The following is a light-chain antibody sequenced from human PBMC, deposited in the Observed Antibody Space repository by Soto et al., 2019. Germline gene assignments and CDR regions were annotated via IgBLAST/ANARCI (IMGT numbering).Light chain of an antibody. Sequence: QSVLTAPAPVSGSPGQSISISCTGRRSDVGAYNTVAWYQHKPGKAPKLMIYDVSNRPSGVSSRFSCTKSANTASLSISGLQADDEADYCCSSYTSSSTLGFGTWTKGTVL. CDR3: SSYTSSSTLG. J-gene: IGLJ1*01. V-gene: IGLV2-14*01. CDR1: RSDVGAYNT. CDR2: DVS.